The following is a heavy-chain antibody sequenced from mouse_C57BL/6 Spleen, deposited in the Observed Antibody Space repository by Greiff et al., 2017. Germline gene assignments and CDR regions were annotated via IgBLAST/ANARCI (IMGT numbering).Heavy chain of an antibody. V-gene: IGHV5-17*01. J-gene: IGHJ3*01. CDR1: GFTFSDYG. Sequence: EVKLQESGGGLVKPGGSLKLSCAASGFTFSDYGMHWVRQAPEKGLEWVAYISSGSSTTYYADTVKGRFTISRDNAKNTLFLQRTRLRSEDTAMYYCARGGNAAFAYWGQGTLVTVSA. CDR2: ISSGSSTT. CDR3: ARGGNAAFAY.